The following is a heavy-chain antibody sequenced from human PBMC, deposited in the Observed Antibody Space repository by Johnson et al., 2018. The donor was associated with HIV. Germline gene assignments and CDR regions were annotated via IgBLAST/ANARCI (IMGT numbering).Heavy chain of an antibody. CDR2: VNWTGGSA. J-gene: IGHJ3*02. V-gene: IGHV3-20*04. Sequence: MQLVESGGGVVRPGGSLRLSCEGSGFRFDDYAMSWVRHPPGKGLAWVSVVNWTGGSAGYADSLKGRFTISRDNANNTLYLQMTSLRAEDTAGYYCARAPPYGDYGDTFDIWGQGTMVSVSS. D-gene: IGHD4-17*01. CDR1: GFRFDDYA. CDR3: ARAPPYGDYGDTFDI.